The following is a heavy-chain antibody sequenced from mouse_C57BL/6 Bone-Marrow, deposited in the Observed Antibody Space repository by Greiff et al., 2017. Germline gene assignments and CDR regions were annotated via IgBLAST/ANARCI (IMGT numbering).Heavy chain of an antibody. CDR2: IDPENGDT. D-gene: IGHD4-1*02. Sequence: EVQLQQSGAELVRPGASVKLSCTASGFNIKDDYMHWVKQRPEQGLEWIGWIDPENGDTEYASKFQGKATITADTSSNTAYLQLSSLTSEDTAVYYCTPTGYYFDYWGQGTTLTVPS. CDR1: GFNIKDDY. V-gene: IGHV14-4*01. J-gene: IGHJ2*01. CDR3: TPTGYYFDY.